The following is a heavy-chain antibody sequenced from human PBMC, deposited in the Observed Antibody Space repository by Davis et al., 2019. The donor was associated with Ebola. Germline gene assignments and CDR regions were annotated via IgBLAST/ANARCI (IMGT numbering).Heavy chain of an antibody. J-gene: IGHJ5*02. D-gene: IGHD3-3*01. CDR1: GGSISSYY. CDR2: INHSGST. Sequence: PSETLSLTCTVSGGSISSYYWSWIRQPPGKGLEWIGEINHSGSTNYNPSLKSRVTISVDTSKNQFSLKLSSVTAADTAVYYCARFQRITIFGVVSLGFDPWGQGTLVTVSS. CDR3: ARFQRITIFGVVSLGFDP. V-gene: IGHV4-34*01.